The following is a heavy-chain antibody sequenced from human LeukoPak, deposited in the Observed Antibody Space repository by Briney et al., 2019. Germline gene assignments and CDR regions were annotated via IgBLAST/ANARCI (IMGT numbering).Heavy chain of an antibody. CDR2: IRNDGSNK. V-gene: IGHV3-30*02. J-gene: IGHJ3*02. Sequence: PGGSLRLSCAASGFTFSSYGMHWVRQAPGKGLEWVAFIRNDGSNKYYADSVKGRFTMSRDNSKNTLFLQMNSLRAEDTAVYYCARELEDAFDIWGQGTMVTVSS. CDR3: ARELEDAFDI. D-gene: IGHD1-1*01. CDR1: GFTFSSYG.